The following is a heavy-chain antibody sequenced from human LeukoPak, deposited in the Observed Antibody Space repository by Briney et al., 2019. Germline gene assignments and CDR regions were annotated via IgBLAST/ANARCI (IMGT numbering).Heavy chain of an antibody. CDR3: ASCPHGADFDY. CDR2: INTDGSST. Sequence: GGSLRLSCAAAGFTFSSYWMHWVRQAPGKGLVWVSRINTDGSSTSYADSVKSRFTISRDKAKNTLYLKMNSLRAEDTAVYYCASCPHGADFDYWGQGTMVTVSS. J-gene: IGHJ4*02. V-gene: IGHV3-74*01. CDR1: GFTFSSYW. D-gene: IGHD1-26*01.